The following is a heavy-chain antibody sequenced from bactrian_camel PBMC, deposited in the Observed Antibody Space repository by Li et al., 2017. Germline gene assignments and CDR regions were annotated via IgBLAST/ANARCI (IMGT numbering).Heavy chain of an antibody. Sequence: VQLVESGGGTVQPGGSLKLSCVASGFRTSNNCMGWFRQAPGKEREGVACIYTGGGGAYYADSVKGRFTISQDNAENTLYLQMNSLKPEDTAMYYCAGENDEGIVSGIERGGSCHEYSYWGQGTQVTVS. V-gene: IGHV3S1*01. D-gene: IGHD2*01. CDR1: GFRTSNNC. CDR2: IYTGGGGA. CDR3: AGENDEGIVSGIERGGSCHEYSY. J-gene: IGHJ4*01.